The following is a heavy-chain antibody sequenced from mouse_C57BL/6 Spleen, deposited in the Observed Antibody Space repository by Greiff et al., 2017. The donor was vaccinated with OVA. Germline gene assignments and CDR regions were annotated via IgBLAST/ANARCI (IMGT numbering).Heavy chain of an antibody. D-gene: IGHD1-1*01. CDR3: ASSYYGSRVDYDYAMDY. V-gene: IGHV1-56*01. Sequence: QVQLQQSGPELVRPGASVKISCKAPGYTFTSHWMQWVRQRPGQGLEWIGEIFPVSGSTYSHEQFKGQATLTVDTSSSTAYMQLSILTSEVSAVSFCASSYYGSRVDYDYAMDYWGQGTSVTVSS. CDR2: IFPVSGST. CDR1: GYTFTSHW. J-gene: IGHJ4*01.